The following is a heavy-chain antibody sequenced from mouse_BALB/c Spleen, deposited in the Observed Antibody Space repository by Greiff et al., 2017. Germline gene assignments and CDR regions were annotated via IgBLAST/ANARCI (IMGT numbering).Heavy chain of an antibody. V-gene: IGHV7-3*02. Sequence: DVQLQESGGGLVQPGGSLRLSCATSGFTFTDYYMSWVRQPPGKALEWLGFIRNKANGYTTEYSASVKGRFTISRDNSQSILYLQMNTLRAEDSATYYCAREGGSDGYSAWFAYWGQGTLVTVSA. CDR2: IRNKANGYTT. D-gene: IGHD2-3*01. J-gene: IGHJ3*01. CDR3: AREGGSDGYSAWFAY. CDR1: GFTFTDYY.